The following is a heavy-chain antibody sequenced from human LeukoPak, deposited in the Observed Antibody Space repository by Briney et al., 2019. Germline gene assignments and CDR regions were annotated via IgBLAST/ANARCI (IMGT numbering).Heavy chain of an antibody. CDR2: INPNSGGT. CDR1: GCTFTGYY. CDR3: ARSYSSSSHYYMDV. V-gene: IGHV1-2*02. D-gene: IGHD6-6*01. Sequence: GASVTVSCKASGCTFTGYYMHWVRQAPGQGLEWMGWINPNSGGTNYAQKFQGRVTMTRDTSISTAYMELSRLRSDDTAVYYCARSYSSSSHYYMDVWGKGTTVTVSS. J-gene: IGHJ6*03.